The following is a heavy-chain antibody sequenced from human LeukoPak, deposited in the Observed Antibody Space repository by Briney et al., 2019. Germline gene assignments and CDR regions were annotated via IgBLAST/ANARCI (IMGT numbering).Heavy chain of an antibody. J-gene: IGHJ4*02. D-gene: IGHD6-19*01. CDR1: GGSIRGYY. V-gene: IGHV4-59*01. Sequence: SETLSLTCTVSGGSIRGYYWSWIRQPPGKGLEWIGYIYENGISNYNPSLKSRVTILIDTSKNQFSLKLSSVTAADTAVYYCARETTLTGFASGLGFNYWGQGTLVTVSS. CDR2: IYENGIS. CDR3: ARETTLTGFASGLGFNY.